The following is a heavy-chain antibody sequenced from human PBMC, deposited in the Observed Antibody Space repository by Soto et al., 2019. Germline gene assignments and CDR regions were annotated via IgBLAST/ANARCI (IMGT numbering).Heavy chain of an antibody. CDR2: INSDGSST. CDR3: AKEPELRYRTGGSCAKDFDY. V-gene: IGHV3-74*01. J-gene: IGHJ4*02. CDR1: GFTFSSYW. Sequence: VSLRLSCAASGFTFSSYWMHWVRQAPGKGLVWVSRINSDGSSTSYADSVKGRFTISRDNAKNTLYLQMNSLRAEDTAVYYCAKEPELRYRTGGSCAKDFDYWGQGTRVTV. D-gene: IGHD2-15*01.